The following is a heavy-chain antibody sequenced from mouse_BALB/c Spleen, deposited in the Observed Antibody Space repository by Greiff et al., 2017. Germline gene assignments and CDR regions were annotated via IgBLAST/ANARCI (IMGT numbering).Heavy chain of an antibody. Sequence: VQLKESGAELVKPGASVKLSCTASGFNIKDTYMHWVKQRPEQGLEWIGRIDPANGNTKYDPKFQGKATITADTSSNTAYLQLSSLTSEDTAVYYCARIYDGYAMDYWGQGTSVTVSS. V-gene: IGHV14-3*02. J-gene: IGHJ4*01. CDR3: ARIYDGYAMDY. CDR2: IDPANGNT. CDR1: GFNIKDTY. D-gene: IGHD2-12*01.